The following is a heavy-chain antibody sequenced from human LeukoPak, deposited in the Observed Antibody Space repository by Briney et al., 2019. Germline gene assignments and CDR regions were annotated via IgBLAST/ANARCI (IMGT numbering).Heavy chain of an antibody. CDR1: GGSISSYY. V-gene: IGHV4-39*07. D-gene: IGHD6-19*01. J-gene: IGHJ4*02. CDR3: AREYTLYRSGWFLDY. CDR2: IDYSGST. Sequence: SETLSLTCTVSGGSISSYYWAWIRQPPGRGLEWIGSIDYSGSTSYNPSLKSRATISIDTSKIQFSLKLSSVTAADTAVFYCAREYTLYRSGWFLDYWGQGTVVTVSS.